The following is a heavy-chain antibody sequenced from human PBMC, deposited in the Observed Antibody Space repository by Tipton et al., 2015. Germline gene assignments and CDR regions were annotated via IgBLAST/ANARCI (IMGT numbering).Heavy chain of an antibody. D-gene: IGHD3/OR15-3a*01. CDR3: GRWGFGTALDY. Sequence: GSLRLSCAASGFTFSNYWMSWVRQAPGKGLEWMANINPDGSQKYYVDSVRGRFTISRDNAKDSLYLQMNSLRAEDSTLYYCGRWGFGTALDYWGQGNLVTVSS. J-gene: IGHJ4*02. V-gene: IGHV3-7*01. CDR1: GFTFSNYW. CDR2: INPDGSQK.